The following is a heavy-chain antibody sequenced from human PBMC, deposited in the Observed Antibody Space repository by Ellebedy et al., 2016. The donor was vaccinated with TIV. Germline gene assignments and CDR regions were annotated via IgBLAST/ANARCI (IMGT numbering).Heavy chain of an antibody. CDR2: INTNTGTP. D-gene: IGHD3-9*01. CDR3: ARGVSYYDLLTGYSNDY. Sequence: AASVKVSCKASGYIFTSYAMNWVRQAPGQGLEWMGWINTNTGTPTYAQGFTGRFVFSLDTSVSTAFLQISSLKAEDTAVYYCARGVSYYDLLTGYSNDYWGQGTLVTVSS. CDR1: GYIFTSYA. J-gene: IGHJ4*02. V-gene: IGHV7-4-1*02.